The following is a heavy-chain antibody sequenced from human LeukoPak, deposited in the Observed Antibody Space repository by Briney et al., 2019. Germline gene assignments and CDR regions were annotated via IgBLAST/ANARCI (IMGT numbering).Heavy chain of an antibody. CDR2: TYYRSKWYN. J-gene: IGHJ5*02. V-gene: IGHV6-1*01. D-gene: IGHD6-19*01. Sequence: SQTLSLTCAISGDSVSSNSAAWNWIRQSPSRGLEWLGRTYYRSKWYNDYAVSVKSRITINPDTSKNRFSLQLNSVTPEDTAVYYCARDALEYSSGWYWFDPWGQGTLVTASS. CDR3: ARDALEYSSGWYWFDP. CDR1: GDSVSSNSAA.